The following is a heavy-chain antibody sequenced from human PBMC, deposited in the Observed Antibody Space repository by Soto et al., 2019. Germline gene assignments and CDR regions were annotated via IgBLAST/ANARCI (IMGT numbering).Heavy chain of an antibody. CDR3: ARAERVVPAAMLSNWFDP. Sequence: PSETLSLTCAVYGGSFSGYYWSWIRQPPGKGLEWIGEINHSGSTNYNPSLKSRVTISVDTSKNQFSLKLSSVTAADTAVYYCARAERVVPAAMLSNWFDPWGQGTLVTVSS. CDR2: INHSGST. J-gene: IGHJ5*02. V-gene: IGHV4-34*01. D-gene: IGHD2-2*01. CDR1: GGSFSGYY.